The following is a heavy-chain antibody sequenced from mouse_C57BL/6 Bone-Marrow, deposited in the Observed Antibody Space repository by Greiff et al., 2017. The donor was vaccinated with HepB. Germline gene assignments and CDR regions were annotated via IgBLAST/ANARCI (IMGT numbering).Heavy chain of an antibody. J-gene: IGHJ1*03. CDR3: ARGGGNYGSSHWYFDV. D-gene: IGHD1-1*01. CDR1: GYTFTSYW. V-gene: IGHV1-55*01. Sequence: QVQLQQSGAELVKPGASVKMSCKASGYTFTSYWITWVKQRPGQGLEWIGDIYPGSGSTNYNEKFKSKATLTVDTSSSTAYMQLSSLTSEDSAVYYCARGGGNYGSSHWYFDVWGTGTTVTVSS. CDR2: IYPGSGST.